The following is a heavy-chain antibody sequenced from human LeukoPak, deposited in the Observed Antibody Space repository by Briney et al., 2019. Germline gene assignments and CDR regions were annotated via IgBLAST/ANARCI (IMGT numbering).Heavy chain of an antibody. Sequence: SETLSLTCTVSGGSVSSYYWSWIRQPAGKGLEWIGRIYTSGSTNYNPSLKSRVTMSVDTSKNQFSLKLSSVTAADTAVYYCARDGSWSGRTDYWGQGTLVTVSS. CDR3: ARDGSWSGRTDY. CDR2: IYTSGST. D-gene: IGHD3-3*01. J-gene: IGHJ4*02. CDR1: GGSVSSYY. V-gene: IGHV4-4*07.